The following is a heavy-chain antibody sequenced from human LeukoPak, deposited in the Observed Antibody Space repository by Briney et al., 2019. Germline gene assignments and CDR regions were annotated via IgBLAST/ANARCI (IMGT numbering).Heavy chain of an antibody. V-gene: IGHV4-34*01. D-gene: IGHD3-9*01. Sequence: SETLSLTCAVYGGSITGYYWSWIRQTPGRGLEWVGEIHYSGATSYNPPLKSRATISTDTSKNQFSLRLSPVTAADTAVYYCARGNILTGYCFDFWGQGALVTVSS. CDR2: IHYSGAT. CDR1: GGSITGYY. J-gene: IGHJ4*02. CDR3: ARGNILTGYCFDF.